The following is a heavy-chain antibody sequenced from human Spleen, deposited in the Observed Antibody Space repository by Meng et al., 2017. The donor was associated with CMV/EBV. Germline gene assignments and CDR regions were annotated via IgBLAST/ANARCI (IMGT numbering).Heavy chain of an antibody. CDR2: IYDSGTT. V-gene: IGHV4-31*02. CDR3: ASHDCTSATCSDYWSFDL. Sequence: SITSGGYYWRWIRQHPGKGLEWIGYIYDSGTTYFNPSLRSRVTISVDTSKNQFSLKLTSVTAADTAVYYCASHDCTSATCSDYWSFDLWGRGTLVTVSS. D-gene: IGHD2-2*01. CDR1: SITSGGYY. J-gene: IGHJ2*01.